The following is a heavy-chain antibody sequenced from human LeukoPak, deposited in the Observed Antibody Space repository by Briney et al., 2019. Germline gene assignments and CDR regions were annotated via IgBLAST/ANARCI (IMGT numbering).Heavy chain of an antibody. Sequence: GSLRLSCAASGFTFSSYSMNWVRQAPGKGLEWVANIKQDGSEKYYVDSVKGRFTISRDNSKNTLVLQMNSLRAEDTAVYYCARAGPSSSWHQFDYWGQGTLVTVSS. CDR3: ARAGPSSSWHQFDY. V-gene: IGHV3-7*01. CDR1: GFTFSSYS. D-gene: IGHD6-13*01. CDR2: IKQDGSEK. J-gene: IGHJ4*02.